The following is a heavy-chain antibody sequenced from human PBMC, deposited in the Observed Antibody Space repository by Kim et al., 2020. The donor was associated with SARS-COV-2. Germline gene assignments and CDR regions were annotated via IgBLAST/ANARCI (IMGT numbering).Heavy chain of an antibody. CDR3: PRVIAAAGAAWFDP. D-gene: IGHD6-13*01. J-gene: IGHJ5*02. Sequence: SETLSLTCTVSGGSISSYYWSWIRQPPGKGLEWIGYIYYSGSTNYNPSLKSRVTISVDTSKNQFSLKLSSVTAADTAVYYCPRVIAAAGAAWFDPWGHGT. CDR2: IYYSGST. V-gene: IGHV4-59*08. CDR1: GGSISSYY.